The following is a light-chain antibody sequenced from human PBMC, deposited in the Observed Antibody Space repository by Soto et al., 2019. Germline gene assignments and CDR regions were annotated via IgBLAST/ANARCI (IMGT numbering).Light chain of an antibody. CDR3: QQYNNWPPIT. Sequence: EVVMTQSQATLPVSPGGEATFSCWAGRSVGRDLAWYQKKPGQTPRLLIYGASTRAPGIPARFSGSGSGTEFTLTISSLQSEDFAVYYCQQYNNWPPITFGQGTRLEI. J-gene: IGKJ5*01. CDR2: GAS. CDR1: RSVGRD. V-gene: IGKV3-15*01.